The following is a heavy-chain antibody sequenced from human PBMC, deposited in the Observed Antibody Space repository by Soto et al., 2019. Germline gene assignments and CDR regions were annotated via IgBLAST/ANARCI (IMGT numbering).Heavy chain of an antibody. CDR1: GVSISSYY. Sequence: TSETLSLTSTVSGVSISSYYWSWIRQPPGKGLEWIGYIYYSGSTYYNPSLKSRVTISVDTSKNQFSLKLSSVTAADTAVYYCARSSGVDFWSGFCFDPWGQGTLVTVSS. CDR2: IYYSGST. D-gene: IGHD3-3*01. V-gene: IGHV4-59*08. CDR3: ARSSGVDFWSGFCFDP. J-gene: IGHJ5*02.